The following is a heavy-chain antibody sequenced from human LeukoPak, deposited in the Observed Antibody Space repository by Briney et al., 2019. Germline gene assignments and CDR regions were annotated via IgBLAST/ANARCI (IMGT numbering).Heavy chain of an antibody. J-gene: IGHJ4*02. Sequence: GGSLRLSCAASGFTFDDYGMSWVRQAPGKGLEWVSSIQWNDDSTGYADSVKGRFTISRDNAKNSLYLQMKSLRAEDTAVYYCARSRGDGDRGYSYGKGRPIDYWGQGTLVTVSS. CDR2: IQWNDDST. V-gene: IGHV3-20*04. CDR1: GFTFDDYG. D-gene: IGHD5-18*01. CDR3: ARSRGDGDRGYSYGKGRPIDY.